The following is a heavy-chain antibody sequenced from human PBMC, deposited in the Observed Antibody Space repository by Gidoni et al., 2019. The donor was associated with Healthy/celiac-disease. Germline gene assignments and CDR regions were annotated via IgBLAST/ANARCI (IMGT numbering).Heavy chain of an antibody. CDR1: GGTFSSYT. V-gene: IGHV1-69*02. J-gene: IGHJ3*02. CDR3: ARRYDSDVFDI. CDR2: ISPILGIA. Sequence: QVQLVQSGAEVKKPGSSVKVSCKHSGGTFSSYTIIWVRQAAGQGHEWMGKISPILGIANYAPKFQGRLTITAEKSTSTAYMESISLRSEDTAVYYCARRYDSDVFDIWGQGTMVTVSS. D-gene: IGHD3-22*01.